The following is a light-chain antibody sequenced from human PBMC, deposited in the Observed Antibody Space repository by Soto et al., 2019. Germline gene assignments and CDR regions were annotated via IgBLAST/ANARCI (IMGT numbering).Light chain of an antibody. CDR3: QQYGSSWT. V-gene: IGKV3-20*01. CDR2: VTS. Sequence: EIVLTQSPGTLSLSPGERATLSCRASQIVPSNYLAWYQQKPGQAPILLIYVTSRRAAGIPDRFSGSGSRTDFTLTISRLEPEDFAVYYCQQYGSSWTFGQGTKVEIK. CDR1: QIVPSNY. J-gene: IGKJ1*01.